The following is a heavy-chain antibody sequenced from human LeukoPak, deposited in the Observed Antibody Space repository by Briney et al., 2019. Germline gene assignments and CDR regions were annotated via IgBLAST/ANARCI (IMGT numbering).Heavy chain of an antibody. D-gene: IGHD3-22*01. CDR2: IYYSGST. J-gene: IGHJ4*02. CDR3: ARAAPNYYDSSGSLRNPYFDY. V-gene: IGHV4-30-4*01. CDR1: GGSISSGDYY. Sequence: PSGTLSLTYTVSGGSISSGDYYWSWIRQPPGKGLEWIGYIYYSGSTYYSPSLKSRVTMSVDTSKNQFSLTLISVTAADTAVYFCARAAPNYYDSSGSLRNPYFDYWGQGTLVTVSS.